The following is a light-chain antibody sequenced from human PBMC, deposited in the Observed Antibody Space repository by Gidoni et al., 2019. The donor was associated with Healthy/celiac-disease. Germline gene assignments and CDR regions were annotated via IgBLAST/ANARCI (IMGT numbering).Light chain of an antibody. J-gene: IGKJ2*01. CDR1: QSVSSSY. CDR2: GAS. V-gene: IGKV3-20*01. CDR3: QQYGSSPRT. Sequence: EIVLTQSPGTLPLSPGERATLSCRASQSVSSSYLAWYQQNPGQAPRLLIYGASSRATGIPDRFSGSGSGTDFTLTISRLEPEDFAVYYCQQYGSSPRTFGQGTKLEIK.